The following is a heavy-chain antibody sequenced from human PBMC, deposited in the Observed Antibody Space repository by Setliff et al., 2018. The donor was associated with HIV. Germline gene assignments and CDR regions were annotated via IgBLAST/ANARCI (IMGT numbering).Heavy chain of an antibody. D-gene: IGHD3-10*01. CDR3: ARKLRPGHGMDV. Sequence: PGGSLRLSCVGSGFTFNGYAMNWVRQAPGKGLEWVANIDQDGSEKNHVDSVKGRFTISRDNAENSLYLQLNSLRGEDTAVYYCARKLRPGHGMDVWGQGTTVTVSS. CDR2: IDQDGSEK. J-gene: IGHJ6*02. CDR1: GFTFNGYA. V-gene: IGHV3-7*01.